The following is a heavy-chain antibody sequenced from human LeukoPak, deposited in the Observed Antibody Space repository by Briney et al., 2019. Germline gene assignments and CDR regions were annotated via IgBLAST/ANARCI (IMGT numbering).Heavy chain of an antibody. Sequence: ASVKVSCKASGGTFSSYAISWVRQAPGQGLEWMGGIIPIFGTANYAQKFQGRVTITADESTSTAYMELSSLRSEDTAVYFCASVECSSTCCYLDAFDIWGQGTMVTVSS. J-gene: IGHJ3*02. D-gene: IGHD2-2*01. V-gene: IGHV1-69*13. CDR2: IIPIFGTA. CDR1: GGTFSSYA. CDR3: ASVECSSTCCYLDAFDI.